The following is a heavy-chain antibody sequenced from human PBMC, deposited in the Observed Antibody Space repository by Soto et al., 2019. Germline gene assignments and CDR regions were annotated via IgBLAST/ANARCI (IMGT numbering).Heavy chain of an antibody. D-gene: IGHD2-15*01. CDR2: IKQDGSEK. J-gene: IGHJ4*02. V-gene: IGHV3-7*01. CDR3: ARVSGPLVEFDY. Sequence: APGKGLEWVANIKQDGSEKYYVDSVKGRFTISRDNAKNSLYLQMNSLRAEDTAVYYCARVSGPLVEFDYWGQGTLVTVSS.